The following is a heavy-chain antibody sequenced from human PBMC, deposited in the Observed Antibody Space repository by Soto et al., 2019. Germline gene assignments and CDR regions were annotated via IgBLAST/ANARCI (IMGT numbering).Heavy chain of an antibody. V-gene: IGHV3-73*02. D-gene: IGHD6-13*01. CDR1: GFTFSGSA. Sequence: EVQLVESGGGLVQPGGSLKLSCAASGFTFSGSAMHWVRQASGKGLEWVGRIRSKANSYATAYAASVKGRFTISRDDSKNTAYLQMNSLKTEDTAVYYCTRRPGIAAEDESGRDYYYYGMDVWGQGTTVTVSS. CDR2: IRSKANSYAT. CDR3: TRRPGIAAEDESGRDYYYYGMDV. J-gene: IGHJ6*02.